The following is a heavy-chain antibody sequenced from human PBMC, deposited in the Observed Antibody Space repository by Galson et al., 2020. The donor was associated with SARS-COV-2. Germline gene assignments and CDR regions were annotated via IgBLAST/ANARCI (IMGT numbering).Heavy chain of an antibody. D-gene: IGHD3-22*01. J-gene: IGHJ4*02. CDR2: ISGYNGDT. CDR3: ARDIYDSSGYQMGY. Sequence: ASVKVSCKASGYIFNTYGISWARQAPGQGLEWMGWISGYNGDTILAQKLQGRVTMTTDTSTSTVYMELRSLISDDTAVYYCARDIYDSSGYQMGYWGQGTLVTVSS. CDR1: GYIFNTYG. V-gene: IGHV1-18*01.